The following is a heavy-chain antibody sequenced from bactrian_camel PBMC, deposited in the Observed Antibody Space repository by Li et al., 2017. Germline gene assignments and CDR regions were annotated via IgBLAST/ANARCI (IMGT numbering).Heavy chain of an antibody. Sequence: DVQLVESGGGSVQPGGSLRLSCAANGYTFRAHCTAWVRQAPGKGLEWVSSVHTTIGTPFYADSVKGRFTISRDNAKRTVYLEMNSLKSEDTALYYCTVPKPPFDSGDYYYRGQGTQVTVS. CDR2: VHTTIGTP. CDR1: GYTFRAHC. J-gene: IGHJ4*01. V-gene: IGHV3S2*01. CDR3: TVPKPPFDSGDYYY. D-gene: IGHD2*01.